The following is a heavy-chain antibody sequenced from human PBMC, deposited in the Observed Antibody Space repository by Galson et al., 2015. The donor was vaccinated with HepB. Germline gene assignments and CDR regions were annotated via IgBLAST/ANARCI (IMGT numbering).Heavy chain of an antibody. Sequence: SLRLSCAASGFTFSSHAMNWVRQAPGKGLEWVSNISGLGRSTYYADSVKGRFTISRDNSKNTLYLQMNSLRAEDTAVYYCAGSKDRLGYFYGTFDYWGQGTLVTVSS. V-gene: IGHV3-23*01. CDR3: AGSKDRLGYFYGTFDY. CDR1: GFTFSSHA. D-gene: IGHD5-18*01. CDR2: ISGLGRST. J-gene: IGHJ4*02.